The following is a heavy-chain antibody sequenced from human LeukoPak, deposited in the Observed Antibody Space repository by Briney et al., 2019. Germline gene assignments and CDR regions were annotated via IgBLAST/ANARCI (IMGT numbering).Heavy chain of an antibody. CDR1: GGSITSTTYF. J-gene: IGHJ4*02. V-gene: IGHV4-39*01. Sequence: SETLSLTCTVSGGSITSTTYFWGWVRQPPGRDLEWLGNISYSGNTYYNPSRKSPLTLSAATSNNQFSLNLNSVTAADTAIYYCARLRARLGYCISTSCHGYFDYWAQGTLVTVSS. CDR2: ISYSGNT. D-gene: IGHD2-2*01. CDR3: ARLRARLGYCISTSCHGYFDY.